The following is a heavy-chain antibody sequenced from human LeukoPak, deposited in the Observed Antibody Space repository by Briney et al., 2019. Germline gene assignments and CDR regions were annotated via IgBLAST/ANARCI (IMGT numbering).Heavy chain of an antibody. Sequence: HPGGSLRLSCVASGFTFSSYAMSWFRQAPGRGLEWVPATDGSGGSTYYADSVKGRFTISRDNSKNTLYLQMNSLRAEDTAVYYCARAALMYSSGLNWFDPWGQGTLVTVSS. J-gene: IGHJ5*02. D-gene: IGHD6-19*01. V-gene: IGHV3-23*01. CDR2: TDGSGGST. CDR1: GFTFSSYA. CDR3: ARAALMYSSGLNWFDP.